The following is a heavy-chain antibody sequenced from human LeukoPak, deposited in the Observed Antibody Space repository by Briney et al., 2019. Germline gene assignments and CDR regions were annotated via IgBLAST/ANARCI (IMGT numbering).Heavy chain of an antibody. D-gene: IGHD3-9*01. Sequence: GGSLRLSCAASGFTFSSYGMHWVRRAPGNGLEWVAVISYDGSNKYYADSVKGRFTISRDNSKNTLYLQMNSLRAEDTAVYYCATLYYDILTGYYPPGFDYWGQGTLVTVSS. CDR1: GFTFSSYG. J-gene: IGHJ4*02. V-gene: IGHV3-30*03. CDR2: ISYDGSNK. CDR3: ATLYYDILTGYYPPGFDY.